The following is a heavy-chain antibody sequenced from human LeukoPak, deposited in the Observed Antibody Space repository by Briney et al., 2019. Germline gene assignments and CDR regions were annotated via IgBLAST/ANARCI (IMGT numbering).Heavy chain of an antibody. J-gene: IGHJ3*02. D-gene: IGHD6-19*01. CDR3: ARDRKAVAAPGSDAFDI. Sequence: SETLSLTCTVSGGSISSYYWSWIRQPPGKGLEWIGYIYYSGSTNYNPSLKSRVTISVDTSKNQFSLKLSSVTAADTAVYYCARDRKAVAAPGSDAFDIWGQGTMVTVSS. CDR2: IYYSGST. V-gene: IGHV4-59*01. CDR1: GGSISSYY.